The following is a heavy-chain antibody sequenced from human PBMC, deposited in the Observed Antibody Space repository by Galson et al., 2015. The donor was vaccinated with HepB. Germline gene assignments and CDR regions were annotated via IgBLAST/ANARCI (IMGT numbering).Heavy chain of an antibody. CDR2: ISHSSSFI. D-gene: IGHD3-10*01. Sequence: SLRLSCAGSGFTFSSYSMNWVRQTPGKGLEWVSSISHSSSFIYHADSLKGRFSISRDNAKKSVYLQMNSLGVEDTAVYYCATDQTSYGTTFFDYWGQGTLVIVSS. V-gene: IGHV3-21*04. CDR1: GFTFSSYS. CDR3: ATDQTSYGTTFFDY. J-gene: IGHJ4*02.